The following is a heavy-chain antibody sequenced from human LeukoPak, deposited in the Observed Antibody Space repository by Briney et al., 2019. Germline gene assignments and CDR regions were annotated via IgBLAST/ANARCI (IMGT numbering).Heavy chain of an antibody. CDR3: ARLTRRSGNYFDY. CDR1: GGFITTGSHY. Sequence: PETLSLTCTVSGGFITTGSHYWGWVRQPPGKGLEWIGSIYHSGTTNYNPSLQSRVTISVDTSKSQFSLKLSSVTAADTAVYYCARLTRRSGNYFDYWGQGTLVTVSS. D-gene: IGHD1-1*01. V-gene: IGHV4-39*07. J-gene: IGHJ4*02. CDR2: IYHSGTT.